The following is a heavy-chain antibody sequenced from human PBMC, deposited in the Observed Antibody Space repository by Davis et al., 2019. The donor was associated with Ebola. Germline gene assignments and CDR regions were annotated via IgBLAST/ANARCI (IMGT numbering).Heavy chain of an antibody. V-gene: IGHV3-30*03. CDR3: ARGSILDY. CDR1: GFTFSSYG. D-gene: IGHD5-24*01. J-gene: IGHJ4*02. Sequence: GESLKISCAASGFTFSSYGMHWVRQAPGKGLEWVAVISYDGSNKYYADSVKGRFTISRDNSKNTLYLQMNSLRAEDTAVYYCARGSILDYWGQGTLVTVSS. CDR2: ISYDGSNK.